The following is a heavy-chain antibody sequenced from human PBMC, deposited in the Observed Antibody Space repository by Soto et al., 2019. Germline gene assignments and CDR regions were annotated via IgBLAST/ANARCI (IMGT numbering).Heavy chain of an antibody. CDR2: IIPIFGTA. D-gene: IGHD2-15*01. CDR3: ARGRVATPSDYYYYYGMDV. J-gene: IGHJ6*02. Sequence: QVQLVQSGAEVKKPGSSVKVSCKASGGTFSSYAISWVRQAPGQGLEWMGGIIPIFGTANYAQKFQGRVTITADKSTSTAYMELSSLRSEDTAVYYCARGRVATPSDYYYYYGMDVWGQGITVTVSS. V-gene: IGHV1-69*06. CDR1: GGTFSSYA.